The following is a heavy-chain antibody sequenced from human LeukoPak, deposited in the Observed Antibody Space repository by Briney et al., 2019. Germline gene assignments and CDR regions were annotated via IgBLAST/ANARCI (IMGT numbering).Heavy chain of an antibody. J-gene: IGHJ4*02. D-gene: IGHD1-26*01. CDR3: ASAGVATDPQFDY. V-gene: IGHV1-8*03. Sequence: ASVKVSCKASGYTFTSYDINWVRQAPGQGLGWMGWMNPNSGNTGYAQKFQGRVTITRNTSISTAYMELSSLRSEDTAVYYCASAGVATDPQFDYWGQGTLVTVSS. CDR1: GYTFTSYD. CDR2: MNPNSGNT.